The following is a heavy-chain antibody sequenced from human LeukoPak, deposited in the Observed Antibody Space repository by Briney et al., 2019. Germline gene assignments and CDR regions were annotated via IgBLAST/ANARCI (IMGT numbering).Heavy chain of an antibody. CDR2: INPNSGDT. D-gene: IGHD4-11*01. V-gene: IGHV1-2*02. CDR1: GYTFTGYY. Sequence: ASVKVSCKATGYTFTGYYMHWVRQAPGQGLEWMGWINPNSGDTNYAQKFQGRVTMTRDTSISTAYMELSRLRSDDTAVYYCARSPTVIRPFDYWGQGTLVTVSS. J-gene: IGHJ4*02. CDR3: ARSPTVIRPFDY.